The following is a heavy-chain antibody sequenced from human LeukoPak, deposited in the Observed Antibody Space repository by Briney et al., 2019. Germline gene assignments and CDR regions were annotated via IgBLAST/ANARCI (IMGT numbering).Heavy chain of an antibody. CDR1: GGSISGYY. CDR2: IYYSGST. Sequence: SETLSLTCSVSGGSISGYYWSWIRQPPGKGLEWIGYIYYSGSTNYNPSLKSRVTMSVDTSKNQFSLKLSSVTAADTAVYYCARAVVLYYDGSGYSTRFDYWGQGTLVTVSS. D-gene: IGHD3-22*01. V-gene: IGHV4-59*01. CDR3: ARAVVLYYDGSGYSTRFDY. J-gene: IGHJ4*02.